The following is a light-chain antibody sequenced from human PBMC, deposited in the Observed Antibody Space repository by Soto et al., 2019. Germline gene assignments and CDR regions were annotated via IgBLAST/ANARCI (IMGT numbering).Light chain of an antibody. Sequence: EVVLTQSPVTLSLSPGEIATLSCRASQSFRGLLAWYQQKPGQAPRLLIYDAYNRATGIPPRLSGSGSGTDFTLTISRLEPEDFAVYYCQQYGSSPLFGQGTRLEIK. CDR1: QSFRGL. J-gene: IGKJ5*01. CDR3: QQYGSSPL. V-gene: IGKV3-20*01. CDR2: DAY.